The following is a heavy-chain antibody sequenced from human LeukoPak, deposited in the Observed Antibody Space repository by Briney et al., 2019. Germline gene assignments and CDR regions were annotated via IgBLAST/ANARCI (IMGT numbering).Heavy chain of an antibody. CDR2: INSSGST. Sequence: SETLSLTCTVSGGSVSSGSYDWSWIRQPAGKGLEWIGRINSSGSTNYNPSLKSRVTISVDTSKNQFSLKLTSVTAADTALYYCVREVWSHNCFDPWGQGALVTVSS. CDR1: GGSVSSGSYD. V-gene: IGHV4-61*02. J-gene: IGHJ5*02. CDR3: VREVWSHNCFDP. D-gene: IGHD2-21*01.